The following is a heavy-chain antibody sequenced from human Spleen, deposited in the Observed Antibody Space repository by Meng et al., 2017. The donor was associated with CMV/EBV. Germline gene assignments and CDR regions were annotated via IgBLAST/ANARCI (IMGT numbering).Heavy chain of an antibody. J-gene: IGHJ3*02. D-gene: IGHD3-10*01. Sequence: GGSLRLSCAVSGSSLSGDDLHWVRQATGKGLEWVSSIGPTGDTYYSASVKGRFTISREDAKHSFFLQMNSLRAGDTAVYSCARGGLDGFDIWSQGTTVTVSS. CDR1: GSSLSGDD. CDR2: IGPTGDT. V-gene: IGHV3-13*01. CDR3: ARGGLDGFDI.